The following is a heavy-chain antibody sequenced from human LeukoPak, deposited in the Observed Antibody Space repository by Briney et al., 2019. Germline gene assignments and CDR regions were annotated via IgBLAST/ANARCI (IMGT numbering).Heavy chain of an antibody. D-gene: IGHD3-22*01. Sequence: PSETQSLTCTVSGGSISSYYWSWIRQPAGKGLEWIGRIYTSGSTNYNPSLKSRVTMSVDTSKNQFSLKLSSVTAADTAVYYCARARYYDSSGYPHYYYYYMDVWGKGTTVTVSS. CDR1: GGSISSYY. CDR2: IYTSGST. J-gene: IGHJ6*03. CDR3: ARARYYDSSGYPHYYYYYMDV. V-gene: IGHV4-4*07.